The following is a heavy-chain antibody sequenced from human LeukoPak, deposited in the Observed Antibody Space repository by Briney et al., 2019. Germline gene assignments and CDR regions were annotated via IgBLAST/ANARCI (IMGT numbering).Heavy chain of an antibody. V-gene: IGHV4-34*01. D-gene: IGHD2-15*01. CDR3: ARMIVVVVAATGASNWFDP. CDR1: GGSFSGYY. CDR2: INHSGST. Sequence: SETLSLTCAVYGGSFSGYYWSWIRQPPGKGLEWIGEINHSGSTNYNPPLKSRVTISVDTSKNQFSLKLSSVTAADTAVYYCARMIVVVVAATGASNWFDPWGQGTLVTVSS. J-gene: IGHJ5*02.